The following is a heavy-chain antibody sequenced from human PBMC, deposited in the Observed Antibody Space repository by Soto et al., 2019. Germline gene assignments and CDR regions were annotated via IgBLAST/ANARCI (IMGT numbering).Heavy chain of an antibody. V-gene: IGHV1-46*01. CDR1: GYPFTDYF. CDR3: ARELYSCGGDCPYYMDY. J-gene: IGHJ4*02. D-gene: IGHD2-21*02. Sequence: QAQLVQSGAEVKKPGASVRVSCKTSGYPFTDYFIHWVRQAPGQGIEWMGIISLYHHSTSYAQKFQGRLTVTADTSTTTVYMDLSSLTSEDSAVYWCARELYSCGGDCPYYMDYWGQGTLVTVSS. CDR2: ISLYHHST.